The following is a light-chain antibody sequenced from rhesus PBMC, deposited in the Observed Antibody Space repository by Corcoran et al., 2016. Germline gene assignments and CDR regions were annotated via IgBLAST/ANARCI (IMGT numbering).Light chain of an antibody. V-gene: IGKV1-32*01. CDR1: QGISSF. Sequence: DIQMTQSPSSLSASVGDRVTITCRASQGISSFLSWYQQKPGRAPKLLIYYAKRLASGVPSRFSGSGTGTEITLTISSLQPEDFATYYCQQYNSLPFTFGPGTKLDIK. J-gene: IGKJ3*01. CDR2: YAK. CDR3: QQYNSLPFT.